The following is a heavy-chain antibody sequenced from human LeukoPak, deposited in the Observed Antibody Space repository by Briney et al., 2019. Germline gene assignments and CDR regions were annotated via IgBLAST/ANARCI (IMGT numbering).Heavy chain of an antibody. CDR1: GYTFTNYG. CDR3: ARDWDAMNNCFDP. Sequence: ASVKVSCKASGYTFTNYGISWVRQAPGQGLEWMGWISTNSDIRTYAQTLQGRFTMTSDTATTTAYMELNNLTFDDTAVYYCARDWDAMNNCFDPWGQGTPVTVSS. J-gene: IGHJ5*02. D-gene: IGHD1-26*01. CDR2: ISTNSDIR. V-gene: IGHV1-18*01.